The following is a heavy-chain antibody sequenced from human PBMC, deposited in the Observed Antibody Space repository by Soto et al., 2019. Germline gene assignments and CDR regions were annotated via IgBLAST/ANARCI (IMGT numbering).Heavy chain of an antibody. Sequence: QVQLVESGGGVVQPGRSLRLSCAASGFTFSSYAMHWVRQAPGKGLEWVAVISYDGSNKYYADSVKGRFTISRDNSKNTLYLQMNRLRAEDTAVYYCARDPSGWPHPGDAFDIWGQGTMVTVSS. CDR1: GFTFSSYA. CDR2: ISYDGSNK. CDR3: ARDPSGWPHPGDAFDI. D-gene: IGHD6-19*01. J-gene: IGHJ3*02. V-gene: IGHV3-30-3*01.